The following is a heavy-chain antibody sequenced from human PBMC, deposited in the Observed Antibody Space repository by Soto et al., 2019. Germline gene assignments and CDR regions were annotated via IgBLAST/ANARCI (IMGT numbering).Heavy chain of an antibody. D-gene: IGHD1-7*01. CDR1: GASVNTGDYY. J-gene: IGHJ1*01. V-gene: IGHV4-30-4*01. Sequence: VQLQGSGPGLLKPSQTLSLTCTVSGASVNTGDYYWSYIRQPPGKGLEWLGYIFYSGDTYYNPSLKSRATISLNTSRNQFSLTLTSVTDAVTALYYCVGTGTTDDFWGQGTLVTVSS. CDR3: VGTGTTDDF. CDR2: IFYSGDT.